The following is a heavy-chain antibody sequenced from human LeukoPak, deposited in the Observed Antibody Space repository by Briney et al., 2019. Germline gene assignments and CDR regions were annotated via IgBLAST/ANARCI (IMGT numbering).Heavy chain of an antibody. V-gene: IGHV3-53*01. CDR3: AKESTYYYGSGSHNWFDP. D-gene: IGHD3-10*01. J-gene: IGHJ5*02. CDR2: IYSGGST. CDR1: GFTVSSNY. Sequence: GGSLRLSCAASGFTVSSNYMSWVRQAPGKGLEWVSVIYSGGSTYYADSVKGRFTISRDNSKNTLYLQMNSLRAEDTAVYYCAKESTYYYGSGSHNWFDPWGQGTLVTVSS.